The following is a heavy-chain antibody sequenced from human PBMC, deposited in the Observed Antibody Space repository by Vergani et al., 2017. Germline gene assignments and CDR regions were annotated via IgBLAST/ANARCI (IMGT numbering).Heavy chain of an antibody. V-gene: IGHV1-24*01. CDR3: AIGTDYYDSSGYYLDY. CDR2: FDPEHGEV. CDR1: GYSLTEFT. Sequence: QVQLVQSGSEVRKPGASVKVSCQVSGYSLTEFTIHWVRQAPGKGLEWMGGFDPEHGEVTFAHHIQGRVTMTEDRSTDTAYMELSSLRPEDTALYYCAIGTDYYDSSGYYLDYWRQGTLVTVSS. D-gene: IGHD3-22*01. J-gene: IGHJ4*02.